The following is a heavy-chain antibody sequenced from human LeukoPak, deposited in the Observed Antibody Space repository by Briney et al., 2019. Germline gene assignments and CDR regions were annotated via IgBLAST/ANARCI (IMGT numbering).Heavy chain of an antibody. CDR2: IYVRGTT. CDR3: AKEKRESGLRAFHI. CDR1: HDSISGGDDF. V-gene: IGHV4-61*02. D-gene: IGHD3-10*01. J-gene: IGHJ3*02. Sequence: SETLSLTCTVSHDSISGGDDFWNWIRQPAGKGLEWIGRIYVRGTTLYSPSLESRVTISVDSSKNQFSLKMTSVTAADTAVYYCAKEKRESGLRAFHIWGQGTMVTVSS.